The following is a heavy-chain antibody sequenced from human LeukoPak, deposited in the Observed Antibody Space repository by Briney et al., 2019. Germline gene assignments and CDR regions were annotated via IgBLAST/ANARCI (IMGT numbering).Heavy chain of an antibody. CDR3: AKDGGMTTITTSDY. Sequence: PGRSLRLSCAASGFTFSFYGMHWVRQAPGKGLEWVAVISNDGSKKYYAGSVKGRFTISRDNSRNTLHLQMNSLRADDTAVYYCAKDGGMTTITTSDYWGQGTLVTVSS. CDR2: ISNDGSKK. D-gene: IGHD4-11*01. CDR1: GFTFSFYG. J-gene: IGHJ4*02. V-gene: IGHV3-30*18.